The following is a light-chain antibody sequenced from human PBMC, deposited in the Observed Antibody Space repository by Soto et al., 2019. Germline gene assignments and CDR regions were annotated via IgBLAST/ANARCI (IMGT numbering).Light chain of an antibody. CDR3: QQYGSSFTWT. CDR2: GAS. J-gene: IGKJ1*01. CDR1: QTIRSSY. Sequence: IVFTHHPATLPLSPAEPATLSCRASQTIRSSYLDWYQQKHGQATRLLIYGASSRATGIPDRFSGSGSGTDFTLTVSRMELEDFAVYYCQQYGSSFTWTFGQGTKVDIK. V-gene: IGKV3-20*01.